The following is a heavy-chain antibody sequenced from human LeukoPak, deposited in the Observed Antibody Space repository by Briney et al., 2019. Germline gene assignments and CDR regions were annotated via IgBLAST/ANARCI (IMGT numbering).Heavy chain of an antibody. CDR3: ARGGMAIDC. J-gene: IGHJ4*02. CDR2: INHSGST. Sequence: SETLSLTCAVYGGSFSGYYWSWIRQPPGKGLEWIGEINHSGSTNYNPSLKSRVTISVDASKNQFSLKLSSVTAADTAVYYCARGGMAIDCWGQGTLVTVSS. V-gene: IGHV4-34*01. D-gene: IGHD5-24*01. CDR1: GGSFSGYY.